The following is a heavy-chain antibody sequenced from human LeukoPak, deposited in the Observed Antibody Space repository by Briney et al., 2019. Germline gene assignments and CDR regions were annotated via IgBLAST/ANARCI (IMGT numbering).Heavy chain of an antibody. D-gene: IGHD6-19*01. V-gene: IGHV1-2*02. CDR2: INPNSGGT. Sequence: VASVKASCKASGYTFTGYYMYWVRQAPGQGLEYMGWINPNSGGTNYAQKFQGRVTITRDTSISTAYMEVTRLESDDTAVYYCASRRSVAGFDPWGQGTLVTVSS. CDR3: ASRRSVAGFDP. J-gene: IGHJ5*02. CDR1: GYTFTGYY.